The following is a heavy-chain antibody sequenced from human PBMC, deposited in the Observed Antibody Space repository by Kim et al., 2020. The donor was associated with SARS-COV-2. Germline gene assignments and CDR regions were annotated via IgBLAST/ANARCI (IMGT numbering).Heavy chain of an antibody. J-gene: IGHJ4*02. CDR1: GFDFSRFY. V-gene: IGHV3-11*01. D-gene: IGHD1-26*01. Sequence: GGSLRLSCAASGFDFSRFYMTWIRQSPGKGLEWISYITSGGGTTYYADSVKGRFTISRDNADNSLYLQMRDLRVEDSAIYYCARGGALTVFADYWGQGTPVSVSS. CDR3: ARGGALTVFADY. CDR2: ITSGGGTT.